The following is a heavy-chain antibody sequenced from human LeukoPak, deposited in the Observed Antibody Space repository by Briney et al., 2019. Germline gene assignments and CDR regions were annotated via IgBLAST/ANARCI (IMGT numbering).Heavy chain of an antibody. D-gene: IGHD2-2*02. V-gene: IGHV3-30*04. J-gene: IGHJ4*02. Sequence: GGSLRLSCATSGFTFSSYSFHWVRQAPGKGLEWVATMSFDVNNKYYADSVRGRFTISRDNSKNTLYLQMNSLRAEEKAVYSCARGCCTSSRCYNDYWGQGTLVTVS. CDR2: MSFDVNNK. CDR3: ARGCCTSSRCYNDY. CDR1: GFTFSSYS.